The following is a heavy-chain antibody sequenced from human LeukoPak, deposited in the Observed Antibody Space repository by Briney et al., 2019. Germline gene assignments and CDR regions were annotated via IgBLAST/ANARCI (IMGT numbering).Heavy chain of an antibody. D-gene: IGHD3-9*01. J-gene: IGHJ6*03. Sequence: GASVKVSCKASGYTFTGYYMHWVRQAPGQGLEWMGWINPNSGGTNYAQKFQGRVTMTRNTSISTAYMELSSLRSEDTAVYYCARGRRYFDWLSSYYYMDVWGKGTTVTISS. CDR2: INPNSGGT. V-gene: IGHV1-2*02. CDR1: GYTFTGYY. CDR3: ARGRRYFDWLSSYYYMDV.